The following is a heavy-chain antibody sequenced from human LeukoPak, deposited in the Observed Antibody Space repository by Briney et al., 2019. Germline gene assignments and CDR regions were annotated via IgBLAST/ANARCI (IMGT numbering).Heavy chain of an antibody. CDR1: GFTFSSYG. CDR2: IRYDGSNK. J-gene: IGHJ4*02. Sequence: PGGSLRLSCAASGFTFSSYGMHWVRQAPGKGLEWVAFIRYDGSNKYYADSVKGRFTISRDNSKNTLYLQMNSLRAEDTAVYYCAKFGVLGYSLDYWGQGTLVTVSS. CDR3: AKFGVLGYSLDY. V-gene: IGHV3-30*02. D-gene: IGHD3-16*01.